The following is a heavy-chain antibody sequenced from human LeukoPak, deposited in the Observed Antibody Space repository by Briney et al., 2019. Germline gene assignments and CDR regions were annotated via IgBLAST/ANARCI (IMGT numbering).Heavy chain of an antibody. J-gene: IGHJ5*02. CDR1: GFTFSSYS. CDR2: ISSSSSYI. D-gene: IGHD1-26*01. Sequence: GGSLRLSCAASGFTFSSYSMNWVRQAPGKGLEWVSSISSSSSYIYYADSVKGRFTISRDNAKNSLYLQMKSLRAEDTAVYYCARDKVGATMPWGQGTLVTVSS. V-gene: IGHV3-21*01. CDR3: ARDKVGATMP.